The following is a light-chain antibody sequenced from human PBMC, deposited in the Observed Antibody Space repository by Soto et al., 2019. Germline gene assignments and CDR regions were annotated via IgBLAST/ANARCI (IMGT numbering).Light chain of an antibody. CDR3: QTWSTEIRV. V-gene: IGLV4-69*01. CDR1: SGHNSYA. J-gene: IGLJ3*02. Sequence: QPVLTQPPSASASLGASVKLTCTLSSGHNSYAIAWHQQQPEKGPRYLMKLNSDGSHSKGDGIPDRLSSSSSGAERYLTISSLQSEDEGDYCCQTWSTEIRVFGGGTKLTV. CDR2: LNSDGSH.